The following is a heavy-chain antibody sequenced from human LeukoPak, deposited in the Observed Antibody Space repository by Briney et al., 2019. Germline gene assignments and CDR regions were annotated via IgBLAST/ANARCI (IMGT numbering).Heavy chain of an antibody. V-gene: IGHV3-33*01. CDR2: IWYDGSNQ. J-gene: IGHJ4*02. CDR1: GFTFSSYG. CDR3: ARDPAHRGWYFDY. D-gene: IGHD2-15*01. Sequence: GGSLRLSCAASGFTFSSYGMHWVRQAPGKGLEWVAVIWYDGSNQYYADSVKGRFTISRDNSKNTLYLQMNSLRAEDTAVYYCARDPAHRGWYFDYWGQGTLVTVSS.